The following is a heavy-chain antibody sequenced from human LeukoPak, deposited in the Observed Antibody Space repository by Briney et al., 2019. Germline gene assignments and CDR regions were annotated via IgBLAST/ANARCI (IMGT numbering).Heavy chain of an antibody. V-gene: IGHV3-7*01. CDR3: ARVDSSGWYLDYYGMDV. D-gene: IGHD6-19*01. Sequence: GGSLRLSCAASGFTVSSNYMSWVRQAPGKGLEWVANIKQDGSEKYYVDSVKGRFTISRDNAKNSLYLQMNSLRAEDTAVYYCARVDSSGWYLDYYGMDVWGQGTTVTVSS. CDR2: IKQDGSEK. J-gene: IGHJ6*02. CDR1: GFTVSSNY.